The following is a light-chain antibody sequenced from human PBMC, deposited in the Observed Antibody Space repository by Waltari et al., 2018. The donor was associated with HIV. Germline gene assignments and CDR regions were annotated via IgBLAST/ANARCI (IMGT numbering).Light chain of an antibody. V-gene: IGKV4-1*01. J-gene: IGKJ4*01. CDR3: HQYYSTPLT. CDR1: QSVLCSSNNTNH. CDR2: WAA. Sequence: IVMTQSQDSLAVSLGARAPITCQSRQSVLCSSNNTNHLAWYHQKPGQPPNLLIYWAAVRQSGVPDRFSAGGSVTDFTRTISSLQAEDVAVYYCHQYYSTPLTFGGGTKVEIK.